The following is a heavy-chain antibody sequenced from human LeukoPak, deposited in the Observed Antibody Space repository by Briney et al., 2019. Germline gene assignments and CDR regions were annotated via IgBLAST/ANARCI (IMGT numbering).Heavy chain of an antibody. Sequence: SETLSLTCTVSGGSISSGGYYWSWIRQHPGKGLEWIGYIYCSGSTYYNPSLKSRVTISVDTSKNQFSLKLSSVTAADTAVYYCARGMAATGGIFDYWGQGTLVTVSS. CDR3: ARGMAATGGIFDY. D-gene: IGHD7-27*01. CDR2: IYCSGST. V-gene: IGHV4-31*03. CDR1: GGSISSGGYY. J-gene: IGHJ4*02.